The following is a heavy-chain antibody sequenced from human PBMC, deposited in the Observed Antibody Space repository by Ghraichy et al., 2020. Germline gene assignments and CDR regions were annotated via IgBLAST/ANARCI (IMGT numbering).Heavy chain of an antibody. V-gene: IGHV3-15*01. D-gene: IGHD2-2*02. CDR2: IKSKTDGGTT. Sequence: GALRLSCAASGFTFSNAWMSWVRQAPGKGLEWVGRIKSKTDGGTTDYAAPVKGRFTISRDDSKNTLYLQMNSLKTEDTAVYYCTGSIPYYYYGMDVWGQGTTVTVSS. CDR1: GFTFSNAW. CDR3: TGSIPYYYYGMDV. J-gene: IGHJ6*02.